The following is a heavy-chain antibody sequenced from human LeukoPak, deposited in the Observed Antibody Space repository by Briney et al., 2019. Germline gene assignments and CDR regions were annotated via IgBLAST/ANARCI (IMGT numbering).Heavy chain of an antibody. J-gene: IGHJ4*02. V-gene: IGHV3-23*01. CDR3: AKEDRYTYGLFDY. D-gene: IGHD5-18*01. CDR1: GFTFSSYA. CDR2: ISGSGGST. Sequence: PGGSLRLSCAASGFTFSSYAMSWVRQAPEKGLEWVSTISGSGGSTHYADSVKGRFTISRDNSKNTLYLQMNSLRAEDTAIYYCAKEDRYTYGLFDYWGQGTLVTVSS.